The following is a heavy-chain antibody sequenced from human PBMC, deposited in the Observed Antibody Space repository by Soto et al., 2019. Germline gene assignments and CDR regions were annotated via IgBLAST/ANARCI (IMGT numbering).Heavy chain of an antibody. CDR2: LTSGGST. CDR1: GFSFSNYA. Sequence: GGSLRLSCAASGFSFSNYAMNWVRQAPGKGLEWVSSLTSGGSTYYADSVKGRFTISRDNSKKSLYLQMNSLRAEDTAVYYCAREEWFYDRWGQGTVVTVSS. V-gene: IGHV3-23*01. CDR3: AREEWFYDR. J-gene: IGHJ5*02. D-gene: IGHD3-3*01.